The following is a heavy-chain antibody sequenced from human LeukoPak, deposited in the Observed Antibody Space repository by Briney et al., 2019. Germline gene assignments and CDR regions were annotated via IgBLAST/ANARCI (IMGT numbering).Heavy chain of an antibody. CDR1: GGTFSSYA. J-gene: IGHJ3*02. D-gene: IGHD1-26*01. CDR2: IIPIFGAA. V-gene: IGHV1-69*05. CDR3: ARAWRSGSYQAGNYAFDI. Sequence: ASVKVSCKASGGTFSSYAISWVRQAPGQGLEWMGGIIPIFGAANYAQKFQGRVTITTDESTSTAYMELSSLRSEDTAVYYCARAWRSGSYQAGNYAFDIWGQGTMVTVSS.